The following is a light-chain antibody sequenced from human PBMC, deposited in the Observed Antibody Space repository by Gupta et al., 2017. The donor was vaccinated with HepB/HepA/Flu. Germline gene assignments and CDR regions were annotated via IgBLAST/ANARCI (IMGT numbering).Light chain of an antibody. CDR2: EVD. CDR1: NSDVGHSDF. V-gene: IGLV2-8*01. Sequence: QSALTQPPSASGSPGQSVTISCTGSNSDVGHSDFVSWYQQYPGKPPRLIIFEVDKRPAGVPDRFSGSKSGNTASLTVSGLQAEEEADYYCFAYAGANNYVFGTGTTVTV. CDR3: FAYAGANNYV. J-gene: IGLJ1*01.